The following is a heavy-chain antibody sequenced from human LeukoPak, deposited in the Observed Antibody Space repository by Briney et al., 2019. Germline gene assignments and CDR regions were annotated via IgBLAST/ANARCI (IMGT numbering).Heavy chain of an antibody. Sequence: GGSLRLSCAVSGFTFANSAMSWVRQAPGKGLEWISGISASGHYTYTADSLKGRFTISSDNSKNALYLQMNSLRAEDTALYYCAKDGSWGDYQFYFYIDVWGKGTTVTVSS. D-gene: IGHD3-16*01. CDR2: ISASGHYT. CDR3: AKDGSWGDYQFYFYIDV. J-gene: IGHJ6*03. CDR1: GFTFANSA. V-gene: IGHV3-23*01.